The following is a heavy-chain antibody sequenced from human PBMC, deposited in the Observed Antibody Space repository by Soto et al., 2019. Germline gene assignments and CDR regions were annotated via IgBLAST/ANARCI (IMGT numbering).Heavy chain of an antibody. CDR3: ATGEVVPFFPNWLET. Sequence: VQFVQSGAELKKPGSSVRVSCRASGGTIKTYTLSWVRQAPGQGLEWMGAFIPSFPAPNFAQRFKGRLTLTADESTNTGFMELSGLRPEDTALYFCATGEVVPFFPNWLETWGQGTHVIVSS. J-gene: IGHJ5*02. D-gene: IGHD2-21*01. V-gene: IGHV1-69*12. CDR2: FIPSFPAP. CDR1: GGTIKTYT.